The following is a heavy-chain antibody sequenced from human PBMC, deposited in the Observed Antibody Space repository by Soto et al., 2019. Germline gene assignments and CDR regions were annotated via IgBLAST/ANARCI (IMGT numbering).Heavy chain of an antibody. CDR2: IHYSGST. V-gene: IGHV4-59*01. J-gene: IGHJ4*02. CDR3: ARVGWTTVGYYFDY. D-gene: IGHD4-17*01. CDR1: GGSISSYY. Sequence: PSETLSLTCTVSGGSISSYYWSWIRQPPGKGLEWIGYIHYSGSTNYNPSLKSRVTISIDTSKNQFSLTLNSVTAADTAVYFCARVGWTTVGYYFDYWGQGTLVTVSS.